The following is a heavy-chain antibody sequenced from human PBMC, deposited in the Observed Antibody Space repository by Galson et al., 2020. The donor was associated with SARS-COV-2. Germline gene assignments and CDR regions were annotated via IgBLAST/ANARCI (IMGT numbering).Heavy chain of an antibody. Sequence: LSLTCAASGFTFCDCAMHWVRQAPGKGLEWVAVIWYNGRNEYYADSVKGRFTISRDNSKNTLYLQMNSLRAEDTAVYYCAREGESGIIAAPMDYWGQGTLVTVSS. V-gene: IGHV3-33*01. D-gene: IGHD2-2*01. CDR3: AREGESGIIAAPMDY. CDR2: IWYNGRNE. CDR1: GFTFCDCA. J-gene: IGHJ4*02.